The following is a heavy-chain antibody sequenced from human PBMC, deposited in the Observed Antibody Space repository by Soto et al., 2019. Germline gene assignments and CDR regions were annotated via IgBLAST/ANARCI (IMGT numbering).Heavy chain of an antibody. CDR1: GFTFSSYA. V-gene: IGHV3-30-3*01. CDR2: LSYDGSNN. D-gene: IGHD2-2*03. Sequence: QVQLVESGGGVVQPGRSLRLSCAASGFTFSSYAMHWVRQAPGKGLEWVAVLSYDGSNNYYADSVKGRFTISRDNSQNTLYLQMNRLRGEDTAMYYCGRLPGYCSSTSCYGNYYYGMDVWGRGTTVSVSS. J-gene: IGHJ6*02. CDR3: GRLPGYCSSTSCYGNYYYGMDV.